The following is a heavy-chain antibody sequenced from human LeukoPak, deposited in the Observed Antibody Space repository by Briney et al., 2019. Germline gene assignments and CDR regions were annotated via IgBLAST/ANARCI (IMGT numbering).Heavy chain of an antibody. CDR2: IKHDGSED. Sequence: GGSLRLSCEASGFTFSNYWMSWVRQAPGKGLEWVANIKHDGSEDHYVDSVRGRFTISRGNAKNSLFLQMNSLRAEDTAVYYCGRGGMGEYTGYDDFWGQGTLVTVSS. D-gene: IGHD5-12*01. CDR1: GFTFSNYW. V-gene: IGHV3-7*01. J-gene: IGHJ4*02. CDR3: GRGGMGEYTGYDDF.